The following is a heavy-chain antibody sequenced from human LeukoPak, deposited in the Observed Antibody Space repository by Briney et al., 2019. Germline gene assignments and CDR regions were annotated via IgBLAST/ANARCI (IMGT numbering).Heavy chain of an antibody. CDR3: ARRKATATGAFDI. J-gene: IGHJ3*02. CDR1: GFNFYNFP. Sequence: PGGSLRLSCAASGFNFYNFPMTWVRQAPGKRLEWVAAISGGGGTTYYAESVKGRFTISRDNSKNTLYVQINSLTAEDTAVFYCARRKATATGAFDICGQGTMVTVSS. D-gene: IGHD1-14*01. CDR2: ISGGGGTT. V-gene: IGHV3-23*01.